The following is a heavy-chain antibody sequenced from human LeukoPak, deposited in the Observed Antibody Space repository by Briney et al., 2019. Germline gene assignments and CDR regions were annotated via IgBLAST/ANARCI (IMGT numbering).Heavy chain of an antibody. CDR2: ISYDGSNK. D-gene: IGHD1-26*01. J-gene: IGHJ4*02. V-gene: IGHV3-30*18. CDR1: GFTFSSYG. CDR3: AKDLGRVGATFDY. Sequence: GGSLRLSCAASGFTFSSYGMHWVRQAPGKGLEWVAVISYDGSNKYYADSVKGRFTISRDNSKNTLYLQMNSLRAEDTAVYYCAKDLGRVGATFDYWGQGTLVTVSS.